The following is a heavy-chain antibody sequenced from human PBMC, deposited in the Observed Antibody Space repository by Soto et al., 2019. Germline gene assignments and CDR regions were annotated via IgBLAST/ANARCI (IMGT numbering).Heavy chain of an antibody. Sequence: SETLSLTCTVSGGSISSYYWSWIRQPPGKGLEWIGYIYYSGSTNYNPSLKSRVTISVDTSKNQFSLKLSSVTAADTAVYYCARELGYDFWSGIPGDNWFDPWGQGTLVTVSS. V-gene: IGHV4-59*01. CDR3: ARELGYDFWSGIPGDNWFDP. CDR1: GGSISSYY. J-gene: IGHJ5*02. D-gene: IGHD3-3*01. CDR2: IYYSGST.